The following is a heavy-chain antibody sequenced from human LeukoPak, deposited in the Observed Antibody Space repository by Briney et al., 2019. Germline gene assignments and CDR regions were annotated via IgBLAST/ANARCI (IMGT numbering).Heavy chain of an antibody. CDR3: ARDLLDSGSDY. Sequence: ASVKVSCKASGYTFTSYDINWARQATGQGLEWMGWMNPNSGNTGYAQKFQGRVTMTTDTSTSTAYMELRSLRSDDTAVYYCARDLLDSGSDYWGQGTLVTVSS. CDR1: GYTFTSYD. D-gene: IGHD2-15*01. J-gene: IGHJ4*02. CDR2: MNPNSGNT. V-gene: IGHV1-8*01.